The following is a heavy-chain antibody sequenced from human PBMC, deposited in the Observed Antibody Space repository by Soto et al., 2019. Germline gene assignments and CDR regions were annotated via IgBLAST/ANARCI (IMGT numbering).Heavy chain of an antibody. J-gene: IGHJ4*02. CDR3: AHMWKEMATTSGPFDY. D-gene: IGHD5-12*01. Sequence: SGPTLVNPTQTLTLTCTFSGFSLSTSGVGVGWIRQPPGKALEWLALIYWDDDKRYSPSLKSRLTITKDTSKNQVVLTMTNMDPVDTATYYCAHMWKEMATTSGPFDYWGQGTLVTVSS. CDR1: GFSLSTSGVG. CDR2: IYWDDDK. V-gene: IGHV2-5*02.